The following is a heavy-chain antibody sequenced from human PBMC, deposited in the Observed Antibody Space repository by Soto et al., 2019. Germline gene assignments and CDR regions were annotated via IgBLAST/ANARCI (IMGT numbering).Heavy chain of an antibody. J-gene: IGHJ4*02. CDR3: ARDSGYGDPFDY. CDR2: IYHSGST. CDR1: GGSISSGGYS. Sequence: PSETLSLTCAVSGGSISSGGYSWSWIRQPPGKGLEWIGYIYHSGSTNYNPSLKSRVTISIDTSKNQFSLRLSSVTAADTAVYYCARDSGYGDPFDYWGQGTLVTVSS. V-gene: IGHV4-61*08. D-gene: IGHD4-17*01.